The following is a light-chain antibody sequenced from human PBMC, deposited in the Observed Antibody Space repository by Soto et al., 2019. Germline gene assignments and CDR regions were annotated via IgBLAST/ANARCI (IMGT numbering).Light chain of an antibody. CDR2: AAS. Sequence: DIQLTQSPSFLSASVGDRVTITCRASQDINTYLAWYQQKPGKAPKLLIFAASTLQNGVPSRFSGSGSGTEFTVTITSLQPEDFATYYCQQSYSTLGLTFGGGTKVEIK. CDR1: QDINTY. J-gene: IGKJ4*01. CDR3: QQSYSTLGLT. V-gene: IGKV1-9*01.